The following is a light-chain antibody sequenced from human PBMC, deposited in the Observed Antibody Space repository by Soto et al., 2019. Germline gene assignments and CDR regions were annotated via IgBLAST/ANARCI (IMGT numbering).Light chain of an antibody. CDR3: QQYYAFPFT. CDR2: AAS. J-gene: IGKJ3*01. Sequence: DIQMTQSPTSLPASVGDGITITCRASQDITNYLAWFHQKPGKAPKSLIYAASTLQNGVRSEFRGSGFGTNFTLTLGRLQPEDFGTYYCQQYYAFPFTFGPGTTV. V-gene: IGKV1-16*02. CDR1: QDITNY.